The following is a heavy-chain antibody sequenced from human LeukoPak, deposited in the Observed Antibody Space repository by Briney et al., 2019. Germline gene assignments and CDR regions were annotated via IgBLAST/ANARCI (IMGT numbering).Heavy chain of an antibody. V-gene: IGHV3-7*01. CDR2: INQDGREK. CDR1: RFSFNSYW. J-gene: IGHJ4*02. D-gene: IGHD1-26*01. CDR3: ARVEGASNDY. Sequence: GGSLRLSCAASRFSFNSYWMSWVRQAPGKGLEWVANINQDGREKYYVGSVKGRFTISRDNAKKSLYLQMNSLRAEDTAVYYCARVEGASNDYWGQGTLVTVSS.